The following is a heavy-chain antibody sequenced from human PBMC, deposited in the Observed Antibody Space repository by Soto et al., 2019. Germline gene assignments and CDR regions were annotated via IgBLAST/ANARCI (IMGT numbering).Heavy chain of an antibody. Sequence: GASVKVSCKASGGTFSSYAISWVRQAPGQGLEWMGWISAYNGNTNYAQKLQGRVTMTRDTSISTAYMELSRLRSDDTAVYYCAREYYDSSGYYGGYYYYYGMDVWGQGTTVTVSS. J-gene: IGHJ6*02. CDR3: AREYYDSSGYYGGYYYYYGMDV. D-gene: IGHD3-22*01. V-gene: IGHV1-18*01. CDR1: GGTFSSYA. CDR2: ISAYNGNT.